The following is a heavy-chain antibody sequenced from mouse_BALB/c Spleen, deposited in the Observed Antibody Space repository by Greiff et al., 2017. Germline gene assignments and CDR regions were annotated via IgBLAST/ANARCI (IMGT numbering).Heavy chain of an antibody. J-gene: IGHJ2*01. CDR2: IDPENGDT. V-gene: IGHV14-4*02. CDR3: NAGTTATGFDY. Sequence: VHVKQSGAELVRSGASVKLSCTASGFNIKDYYMHWVKQRPEQGLEWIGWIDPENGDTEYAPKFQGKATMTADTSSNTAYLQLSSLTSEDTAVYYCNAGTTATGFDYWGQGTTLTVSS. D-gene: IGHD1-2*01. CDR1: GFNIKDYY.